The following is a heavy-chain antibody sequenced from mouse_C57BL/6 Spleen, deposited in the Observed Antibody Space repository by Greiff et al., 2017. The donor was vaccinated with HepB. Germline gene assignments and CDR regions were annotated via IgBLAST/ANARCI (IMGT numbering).Heavy chain of an antibody. CDR2: IDPENGDT. CDR3: TRSTVVALYYFDY. CDR1: GFNIKDDY. V-gene: IGHV14-4*01. J-gene: IGHJ2*01. D-gene: IGHD1-1*01. Sequence: EVQLQQSGAELVRPGASVKLSCTASGFNIKDDYMHWVKQRPEQGLEWIGWIDPENGDTEYASKFQGKATITADTSSNTAYLQLSSLTSEDTAVYYCTRSTVVALYYFDYWGQGTTLTVSS.